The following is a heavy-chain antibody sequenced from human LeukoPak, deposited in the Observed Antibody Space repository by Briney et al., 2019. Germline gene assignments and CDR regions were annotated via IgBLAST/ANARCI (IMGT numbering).Heavy chain of an antibody. D-gene: IGHD1-26*01. J-gene: IGHJ4*02. Sequence: SETLSLTCTVSGGSISSHYWSWLRQPTGKGLEWIGRICTSGSTNYNPSLKSRVTMSIDTSKNQFSLKLSSVTAADTAVYYCARDASECRDSPLSEFDHWGQGTLVTVSS. CDR2: ICTSGST. CDR3: ARDASECRDSPLSEFDH. CDR1: GGSISSHY. V-gene: IGHV4-4*07.